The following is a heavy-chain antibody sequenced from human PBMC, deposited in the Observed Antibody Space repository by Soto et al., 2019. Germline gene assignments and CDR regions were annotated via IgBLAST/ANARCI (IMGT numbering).Heavy chain of an antibody. D-gene: IGHD6-6*01. J-gene: IGHJ6*02. CDR1: VYSFTSYW. CDR2: IDPSDSYT. V-gene: IGHV5-10-1*01. Sequence: GESLKISCKGSVYSFTSYWISWVRQMPGKGLEWMGRIDPSDSYTNYSPSFQGHVTISADKSISTAYLQWSSLKASDTAMYYCAVTDSSSWWGRDYYYGMDVWGQGTTVTVSS. CDR3: AVTDSSSWWGRDYYYGMDV.